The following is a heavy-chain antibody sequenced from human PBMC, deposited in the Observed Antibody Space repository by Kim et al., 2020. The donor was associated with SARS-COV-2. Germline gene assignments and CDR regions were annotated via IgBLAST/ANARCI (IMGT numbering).Heavy chain of an antibody. Sequence: GGSLRLSCAASGFTFSSYAMRWVRQAPGKGLEWVSVISGGGGNTYYADSVKGRFTISRDNSKNTLYLQMNSLRAEDTAVYYCAKDPLVLRYEGNWGQGTLVTVSS. D-gene: IGHD3-9*01. CDR1: GFTFSSYA. J-gene: IGHJ4*02. V-gene: IGHV3-23*01. CDR3: AKDPLVLRYEGN. CDR2: ISGGGGNT.